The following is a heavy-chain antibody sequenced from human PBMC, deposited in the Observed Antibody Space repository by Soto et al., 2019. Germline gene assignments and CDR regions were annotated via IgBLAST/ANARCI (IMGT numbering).Heavy chain of an antibody. CDR2: IYKSATT. CDR3: ARGRYCLTGRCFPNWFDS. V-gene: IGHV4-30-4*01. Sequence: SETLSLTCSVSGDSISNLDYFWAWIRQPPGQALEYIGYIYKSATTYYNPSFESRVAISVDTSKSQFSLNVTSVTAAATAVYFCARGRYCLTGRCFPNWFDSWGQGALVTVSS. J-gene: IGHJ5*01. D-gene: IGHD7-27*01. CDR1: GDSISNLDYF.